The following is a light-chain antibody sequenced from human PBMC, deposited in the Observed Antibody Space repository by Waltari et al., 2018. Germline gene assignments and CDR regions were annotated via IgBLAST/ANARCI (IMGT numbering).Light chain of an antibody. CDR1: QSISKW. CDR3: QQYNSYSLLT. Sequence: DIRMTQSPSTLSASAGDRVIISCRASQSISKWLAWYQQKPGKAPKLLIYDASTLQSGVPSRFSGTGSGTDFTLTISSLQPDDFAIYYCQQYNSYSLLTFGGGTKVEIK. J-gene: IGKJ4*01. CDR2: DAS. V-gene: IGKV1-5*01.